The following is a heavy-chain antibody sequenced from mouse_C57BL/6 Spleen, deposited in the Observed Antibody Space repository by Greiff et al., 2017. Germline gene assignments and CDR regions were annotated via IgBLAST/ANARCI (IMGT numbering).Heavy chain of an antibody. D-gene: IGHD3-2*02. Sequence: VQLQQSGPVLVKPGASVKISCKASGYAFSSSWMNWVKQRPGKGLEWIGRIYPGDGDTNYNGKFKGKATLTADKSSSTAYMQLSSLTSEDSAVYFCARGGQLRLGHYFDHWGQGTTLTVSS. CDR1: GYAFSSSW. CDR3: ARGGQLRLGHYFDH. CDR2: IYPGDGDT. J-gene: IGHJ2*01. V-gene: IGHV1-82*01.